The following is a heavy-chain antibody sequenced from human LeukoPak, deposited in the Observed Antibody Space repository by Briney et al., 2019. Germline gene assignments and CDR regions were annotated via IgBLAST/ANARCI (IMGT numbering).Heavy chain of an antibody. CDR3: ARSGSSGSYIH. V-gene: IGHV4-59*01. CDR1: GGSFSGYY. Sequence: SETLSLTCAVYGGSFSGYYWSWIRQPPGKGPEWIGYIYYSGSTNYNPSLKSRVTISVDTSKNQFSLKLSSVTAADTAVYYCARSGSSGSYIHWGQGTLVTVSS. D-gene: IGHD3-10*01. CDR2: IYYSGST. J-gene: IGHJ4*02.